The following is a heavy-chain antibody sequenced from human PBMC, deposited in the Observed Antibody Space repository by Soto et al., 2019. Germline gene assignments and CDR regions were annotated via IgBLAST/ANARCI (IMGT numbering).Heavy chain of an antibody. CDR2: IYYSWNT. V-gene: IGHV4-61*03. Sequence: PSETLSLTCAVSGGSVGSGSYYWSWIRQPLGKGLEWIGYIYYSWNTDYNPSLRGRASISVNKAKNHFSLQLTSVTAADTAIYYCARDSVLAYYSRHRNPYWFDPWGQGTLVTVSS. CDR3: ARDSVLAYYSRHRNPYWFDP. J-gene: IGHJ5*02. D-gene: IGHD3-10*01. CDR1: GGSVGSGSYY.